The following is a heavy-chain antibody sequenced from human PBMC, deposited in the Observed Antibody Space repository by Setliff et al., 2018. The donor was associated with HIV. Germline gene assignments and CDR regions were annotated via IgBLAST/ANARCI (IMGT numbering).Heavy chain of an antibody. J-gene: IGHJ4*02. CDR1: GFTFRTFA. CDR3: AKTQGWYLIDY. D-gene: IGHD6-19*01. Sequence: GSLRLSCVASGFTFRTFAMHWVRQAPGKGLEWVSVISYDGSRISYADSVKGRFTISRDSSKNTLYLQMDSLRTEDTAVYYCAKTQGWYLIDYWGQGTLVTVSS. V-gene: IGHV3-30*01. CDR2: ISYDGSRI.